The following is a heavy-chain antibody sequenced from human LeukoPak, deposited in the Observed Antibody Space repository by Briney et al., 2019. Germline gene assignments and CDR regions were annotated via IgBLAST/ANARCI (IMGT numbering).Heavy chain of an antibody. D-gene: IGHD3-22*01. CDR2: VRRGGGGT. J-gene: IGHJ4*02. V-gene: IGHV3-23*01. CDR1: GFTFGAYA. CDR3: AKVSSSGYYYRFGVDY. Sequence: GGSLRLSCAASGFTFGAYAMGWVRQAPGKGLEWVSCVRRGGGGTYYADSVKGRFTISRDNSKNTLYLQMNSLRAEDTAVYYCAKVSSSGYYYRFGVDYWGQGTLVTVSS.